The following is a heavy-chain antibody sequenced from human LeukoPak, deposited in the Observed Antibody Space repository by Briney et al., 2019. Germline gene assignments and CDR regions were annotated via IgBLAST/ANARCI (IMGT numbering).Heavy chain of an antibody. V-gene: IGHV3-33*01. CDR1: RFTFSSYG. CDR2: IWYDGSNK. Sequence: PGRSLILSCAASRFTFSSYGMHWVRQAPGKGLEWVAVIWYDGSNKYYADSVKGRFTISRDNSKNTLYLQMNSLRAEDTAVYYCARPSSGLQLLGYWGQGTLVTVSS. D-gene: IGHD5-24*01. CDR3: ARPSSGLQLLGY. J-gene: IGHJ4*02.